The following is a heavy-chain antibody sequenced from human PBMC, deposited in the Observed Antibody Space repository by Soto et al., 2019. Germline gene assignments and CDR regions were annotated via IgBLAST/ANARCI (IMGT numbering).Heavy chain of an antibody. CDR2: MSPSTGDT. V-gene: IGHV1-8*01. CDR1: GYTLTSYD. D-gene: IGHD3-22*01. CDR3: ARAAPSGYVVDI. Sequence: QVQLVQSGAEVKKPGASVKVSCKASGYTLTSYDINWVRQATGQGLEWVGWMSPSTGDTGYAQKFQGRVTMTSKASIGTAYMELNSLRSEDTAVYYCARAAPSGYVVDIWGQGTLVTVSS. J-gene: IGHJ4*02.